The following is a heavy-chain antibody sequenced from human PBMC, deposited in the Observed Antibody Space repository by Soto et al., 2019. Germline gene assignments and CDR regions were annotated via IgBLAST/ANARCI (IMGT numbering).Heavy chain of an antibody. D-gene: IGHD2-21*01. Sequence: PSETLSLTCAVYGGSFTDNFWTRIRQPPGKGLEWIAEINRRGGSDYNPSLKSRVTISVDRSNNQFSLTLNSVTAADTAVYYCAGGSIPSRGVFGYWSEGTQVTVSS. CDR1: GGSFTDNF. CDR3: AGGSIPSRGVFGY. V-gene: IGHV4-34*01. J-gene: IGHJ4*02. CDR2: INRRGGS.